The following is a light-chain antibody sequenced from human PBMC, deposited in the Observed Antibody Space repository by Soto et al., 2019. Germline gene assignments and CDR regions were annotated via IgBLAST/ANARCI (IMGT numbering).Light chain of an antibody. Sequence: EIVMTQSPATLSLSPGERATLSCRASQSVSIYLAWYQQKPGQAPRLLIYDASNRATGIPARFSGSGSGTDFTLTISSLEPEDFAVYYCQQRSNWPTTFGQGTRLEIK. CDR3: QQRSNWPTT. CDR2: DAS. J-gene: IGKJ5*01. V-gene: IGKV3-11*01. CDR1: QSVSIY.